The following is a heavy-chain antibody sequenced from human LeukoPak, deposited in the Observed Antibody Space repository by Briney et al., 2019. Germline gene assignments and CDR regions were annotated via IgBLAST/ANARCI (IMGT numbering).Heavy chain of an antibody. CDR2: FSWNSGSI. V-gene: IGHV3-9*03. D-gene: IGHD5-12*01. CDR3: AKDLGKWIVAPFDY. CDR1: GFTFGDYA. Sequence: PGGSLRLSCSASGFTFGDYAMDWVRQAPGKGLGWVSGFSWNSGSIGYADSVKGRFTISRDNAKNSLYLQMNSLRAEDMALYYCAKDLGKWIVAPFDYWGQGTLVTVSS. J-gene: IGHJ4*02.